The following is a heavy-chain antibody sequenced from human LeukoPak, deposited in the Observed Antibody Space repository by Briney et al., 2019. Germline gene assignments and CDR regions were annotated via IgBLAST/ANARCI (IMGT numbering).Heavy chain of an antibody. CDR3: ARDDNSGYYSGP. V-gene: IGHV1-2*06. Sequence: ASVKVSCTASGYTFIDYYIHWVRQAPGQGLKWMGRINPSSGGTNYAQKFQGRVTMTRDTSITTAYMELSRLRSDDTAVYYCARDDNSGYYSGPWGQGTLVTVSS. J-gene: IGHJ5*02. CDR1: GYTFIDYY. D-gene: IGHD3-22*01. CDR2: INPSSGGT.